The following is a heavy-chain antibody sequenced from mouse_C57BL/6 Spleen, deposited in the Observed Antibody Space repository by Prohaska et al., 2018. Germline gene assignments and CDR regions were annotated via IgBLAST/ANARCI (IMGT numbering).Heavy chain of an antibody. V-gene: IGHV5-4*01. J-gene: IGHJ3*01. CDR2: ISDGGSYT. D-gene: IGHD1-1*01. Sequence: LEWVATISDGGSYTYYPDNVKGRFTISRDNAKNNLYLQMSHLKSEDTAMYYCARAYGSSYEGFAYWGQGTLVTVSA. CDR3: ARAYGSSYEGFAY.